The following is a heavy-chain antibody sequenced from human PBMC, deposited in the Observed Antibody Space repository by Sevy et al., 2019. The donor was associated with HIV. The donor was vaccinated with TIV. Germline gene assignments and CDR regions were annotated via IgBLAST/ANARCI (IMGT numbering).Heavy chain of an antibody. J-gene: IGHJ4*02. CDR1: GLTFRSYG. CDR3: TKDVSDGYNYFLDF. Sequence: GGSLRLSCAASGLTFRSYGMHWVRQAPGKGLEWVAFISNDGGNQYYADSVKGRFTISRDNSKNTVYLQMNSLRAEDTAVYYCTKDVSDGYNYFLDFWGQGALVTVSS. V-gene: IGHV3-30*18. CDR2: ISNDGGNQ. D-gene: IGHD5-12*01.